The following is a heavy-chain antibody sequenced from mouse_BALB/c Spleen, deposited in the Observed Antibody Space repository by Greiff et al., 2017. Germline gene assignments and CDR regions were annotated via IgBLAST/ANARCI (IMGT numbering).Heavy chain of an antibody. D-gene: IGHD1-2*01. CDR1: GFSLTDYG. CDR3: AKQITTAKDWYFDV. J-gene: IGHJ1*01. CDR2: IWGGGST. Sequence: VKLVESGPGLVAPSQSLSITCTVSGFSLTDYGVIWIRQPPGKGLEWLGVIWGGGSTYYNSALKSRLSISKDNSKSQVFLKMNSLQTDDTAMYYCAKQITTAKDWYFDVWGAGTTDTVSS. V-gene: IGHV2-6-5*01.